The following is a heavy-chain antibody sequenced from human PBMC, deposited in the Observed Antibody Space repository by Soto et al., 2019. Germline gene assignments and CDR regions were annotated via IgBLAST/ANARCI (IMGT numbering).Heavy chain of an antibody. J-gene: IGHJ1*01. CDR1: GFTFSSYA. V-gene: IGHV3-30-3*01. CDR3: ARTTVVTPGYFQH. CDR2: ISYDGSNK. Sequence: QVQLVESGGGVVQPGRSLRLSCAASGFTFSSYAMHWARQAPGKGLEWVAVISYDGSNKYYADSVKGRFTISRDNSKNTLYLQMNSLRAEDTAVYYCARTTVVTPGYFQHWGQGTLVTVSS. D-gene: IGHD4-17*01.